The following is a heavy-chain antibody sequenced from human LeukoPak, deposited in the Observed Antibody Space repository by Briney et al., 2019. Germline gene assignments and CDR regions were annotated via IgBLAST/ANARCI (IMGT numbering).Heavy chain of an antibody. D-gene: IGHD2-15*01. V-gene: IGHV4-39*07. CDR1: GGSICSSSYY. CDR2: INHSGST. J-gene: IGHJ5*02. Sequence: PSETLSLTCTVSGGSICSSSYYWGWLRQPPGEGLEWIGEINHSGSTNYNPSLKSRVTISVDTSKNQFSLRLSSVTAADTAVYYCARDTSMVAAATATGNNWFDPWGQGTLVTVSS. CDR3: ARDTSMVAAATATGNNWFDP.